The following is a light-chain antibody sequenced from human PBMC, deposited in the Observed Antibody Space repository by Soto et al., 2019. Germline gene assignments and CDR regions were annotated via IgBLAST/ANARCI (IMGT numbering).Light chain of an antibody. CDR2: EVN. V-gene: IGLV2-8*01. CDR3: GAHAGSNTWV. Sequence: QWGLSQSPSACASPGQSVTISCTGSSGDVGAYKYVSWEQQHPGKGPKLSIYEVNKRPSGVPDRFSGSKSGITASLTVSGLQADDEADYYCGAHAGSNTWVFGGGTKVTVL. J-gene: IGLJ3*02. CDR1: SGDVGAYKY.